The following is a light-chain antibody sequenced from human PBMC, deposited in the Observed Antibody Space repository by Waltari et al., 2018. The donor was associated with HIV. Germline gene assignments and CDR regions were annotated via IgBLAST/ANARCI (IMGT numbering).Light chain of an antibody. Sequence: ALTQPASVSGSPGQSITISCTGTSSDVGAYNLVSWYQQHPGKAPRLIIYDVSERPAGVSNRFTGSKSGNTASLTISGLQAEDEADYYCCSYVSEIVPCVFGGGTKLTVL. CDR2: DVS. J-gene: IGLJ3*02. CDR3: CSYVSEIVPCV. V-gene: IGLV2-23*02. CDR1: SSDVGAYNL.